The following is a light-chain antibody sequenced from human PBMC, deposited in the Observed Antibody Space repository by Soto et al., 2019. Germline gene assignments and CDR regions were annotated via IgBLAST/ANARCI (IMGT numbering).Light chain of an antibody. J-gene: IGLJ1*01. CDR1: SSDVGGYNY. CDR2: DVS. Sequence: QSALTQPRSVSGSPGQSVTISCTGTSSDVGGYNYVSWYQQHPGKAPKLMIYDVSKRPSGVPDRFSGSKSGNTASLTISGLQAEDEADYCCSYAGSDVFGTGTKVTVL. V-gene: IGLV2-11*01. CDR3: CSYAGSDV.